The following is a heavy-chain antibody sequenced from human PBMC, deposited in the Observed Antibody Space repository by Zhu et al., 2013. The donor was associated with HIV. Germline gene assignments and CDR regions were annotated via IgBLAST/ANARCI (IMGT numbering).Heavy chain of an antibody. D-gene: IGHD3-10*01. Sequence: QVQLVQSGAELKKPGASVKVSCRASGYIFTGHYLNWVRQAPGQGLEWMGWINPNSGGTNYAQNFQGRVTMTRDMSINTAYMEVINLRHDDTAIYYCAREGDSYYSPSYAPPEGRKTNFNALDIWGQGTTVTVSS. V-gene: IGHV1-2*02. CDR1: GYIFTGHY. CDR2: INPNSGGT. J-gene: IGHJ6*02. CDR3: AREGDSYYSPSYAPPEGRKTNFNALDI.